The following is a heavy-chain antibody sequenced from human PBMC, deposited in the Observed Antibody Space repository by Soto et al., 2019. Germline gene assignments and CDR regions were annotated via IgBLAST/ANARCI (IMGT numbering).Heavy chain of an antibody. CDR3: ASDLETGDY. CDR1: GFTFSNYG. CDR2: IWLDGSNR. V-gene: IGHV3-33*01. J-gene: IGHJ4*02. D-gene: IGHD3-10*01. Sequence: QVQLVESGGGVVQPGRSLRLSCAASGFTFSNYGMHWVRQSPGKGPEWVAVIWLDGSNRYYADSVKGRFTISRDNSKNTLYLQMNGLRAEDTAVYYCASDLETGDYWGQGTLVTVSS.